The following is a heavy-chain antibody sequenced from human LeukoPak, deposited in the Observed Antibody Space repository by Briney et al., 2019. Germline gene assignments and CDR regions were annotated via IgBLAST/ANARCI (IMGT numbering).Heavy chain of an antibody. CDR1: GFTFSGSA. J-gene: IGHJ4*02. V-gene: IGHV3-73*01. CDR2: IRSKANSYAT. D-gene: IGHD3-16*02. Sequence: PGGSLRLSCAASGFTFSGSAMHWVRQASGKGLEWVGRIRSKANSYATAYAASVKGRFTISRDDSKNTAYLQMNSLKTEDTAVYYCTRSKPNDYVWGSYRYDYWGQGTLVTVSS. CDR3: TRSKPNDYVWGSYRYDY.